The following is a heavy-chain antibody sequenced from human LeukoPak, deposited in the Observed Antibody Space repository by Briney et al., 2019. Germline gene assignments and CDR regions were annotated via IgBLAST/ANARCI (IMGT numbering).Heavy chain of an antibody. Sequence: GGSLRLSCAASGFTFSSYAMHWVRQAPGKGLEWVAVISYDGSNKYYADSVKGRFTISRDNSKNTLYLQMNSLRAEDTAVYYCARDTWAIFGVARYYYYYMDVWGKGTTVTVSS. J-gene: IGHJ6*03. D-gene: IGHD3-3*01. V-gene: IGHV3-30*04. CDR2: ISYDGSNK. CDR3: ARDTWAIFGVARYYYYYMDV. CDR1: GFTFSSYA.